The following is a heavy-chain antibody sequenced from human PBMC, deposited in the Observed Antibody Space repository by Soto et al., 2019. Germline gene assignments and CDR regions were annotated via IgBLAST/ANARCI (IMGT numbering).Heavy chain of an antibody. CDR1: GFTFTNAW. CDR3: HTPHGRNAFDI. D-gene: IGHD2-8*01. CDR2: IKAIGDGGTT. J-gene: IGHJ3*02. Sequence: GGSLRLSCATSGFTFTNAWMAWVRQAPGKGLEWVGRIKAIGDGGTTNYAAPVKGRFTVSRDDSENTLYLQMNSLRVEDTGIYYCHTPHGRNAFDIWGQGTVVPVSS. V-gene: IGHV3-15*01.